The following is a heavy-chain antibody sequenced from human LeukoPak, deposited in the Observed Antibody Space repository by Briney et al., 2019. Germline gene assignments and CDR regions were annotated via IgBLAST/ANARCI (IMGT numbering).Heavy chain of an antibody. Sequence: GGSLRLSCATSGFTFTNYVMTWVRQAPGKGLQWVSAISGSGGATFYADSVKGRFTISRDISKSTLYLQMNSLRAEDTAVYYCARAAPYSGSSQLDYWGQGTLVTVSS. CDR3: ARAAPYSGSSQLDY. V-gene: IGHV3-23*01. CDR2: ISGSGGAT. CDR1: GFTFTNYV. J-gene: IGHJ4*02. D-gene: IGHD1-26*01.